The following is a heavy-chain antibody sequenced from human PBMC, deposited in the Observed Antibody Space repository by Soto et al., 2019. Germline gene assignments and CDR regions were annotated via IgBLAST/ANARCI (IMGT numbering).Heavy chain of an antibody. CDR2: IWYDGSNK. J-gene: IGHJ4*02. CDR1: GFTFSSYG. Sequence: GGSLRLSCAASGFTFSSYGMHWVRQAPCKGLEWVAVIWYDGSNKYYADSVKGRFTISRDNSKNTLYLQMNSLRAEDTAVYYCARGRGSGYYSPGDWWGQGTLVTVSS. D-gene: IGHD3-3*01. CDR3: ARGRGSGYYSPGDW. V-gene: IGHV3-33*01.